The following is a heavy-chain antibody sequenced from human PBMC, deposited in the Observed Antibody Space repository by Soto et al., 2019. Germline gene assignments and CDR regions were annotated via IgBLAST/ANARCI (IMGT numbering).Heavy chain of an antibody. CDR3: ARPGIAAAGLDAFDI. CDR1: GGSFTGYY. CDR2: INHSGST. V-gene: IGHV4-34*01. D-gene: IGHD6-13*01. J-gene: IGHJ3*02. Sequence: PSDTLSLTCAVYGGSFTGYYWSWIRQPPGKGLEWIGEINHSGSTNYNPSLKSRVTVSVVTSKNKFSLKLSSVNAAVTALYYCARPGIAAAGLDAFDIWGQGTMVTVSS.